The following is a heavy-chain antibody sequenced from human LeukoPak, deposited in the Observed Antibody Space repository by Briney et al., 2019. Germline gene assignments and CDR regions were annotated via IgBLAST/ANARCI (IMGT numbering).Heavy chain of an antibody. CDR2: IIPIFGTA. CDR3: ATRGSGQEARTSPFDY. J-gene: IGHJ4*02. V-gene: IGHV1-69*13. D-gene: IGHD6-25*01. CDR1: GGTFISYA. Sequence: GASVKVSCKASGGTFISYAISWVRQAPGQGLEWMGGIIPIFGTANYAQKFQGRVTITADESTSTGYMELSSLRSEDTAVYYCATRGSGQEARTSPFDYWGQGTLVTASP.